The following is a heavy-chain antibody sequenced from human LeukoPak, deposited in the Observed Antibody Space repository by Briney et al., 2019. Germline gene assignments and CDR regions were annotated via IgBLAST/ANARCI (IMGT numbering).Heavy chain of an antibody. Sequence: PSETLSLTCTVPVGSISIYYWSCIPQSPGKGLECMGHIYDSGQNDYNPSLKSRVTISLETSKNQLSLKVSSVTAGDTAVYYCARGGMDRSSSDFFDHWGQGIQVTVSS. V-gene: IGHV4-59*01. CDR2: IYDSGQN. CDR1: VGSISIYY. J-gene: IGHJ4*02. CDR3: ARGGMDRSSSDFFDH. D-gene: IGHD6-6*01.